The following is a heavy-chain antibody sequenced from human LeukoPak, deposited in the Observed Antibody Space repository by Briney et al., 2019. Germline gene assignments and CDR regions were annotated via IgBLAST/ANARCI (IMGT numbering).Heavy chain of an antibody. CDR3: AKDGGYCSGGSCYSNFDY. V-gene: IGHV3-23*01. Sequence: GGSLRLSCAASGFTFSSYAMSWVRQAPGKGLEWVSAISGSGGSTYYADSVKGRFTISRDDSKNTLYLQMNSLRAEDTAVYYCAKDGGYCSGGSCYSNFDYWGQGTLVTVSS. CDR2: ISGSGGST. D-gene: IGHD2-15*01. CDR1: GFTFSSYA. J-gene: IGHJ4*02.